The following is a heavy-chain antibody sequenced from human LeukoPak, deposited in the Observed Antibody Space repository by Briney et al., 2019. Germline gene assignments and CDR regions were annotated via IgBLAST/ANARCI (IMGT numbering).Heavy chain of an antibody. CDR1: GASISSYY. V-gene: IGHV4-59*01. Sequence: KSSETLSLTCTVSGASISSYYCNWIRQPPGKGLEWIGYIYYTGSTNHNPSLKSRVSISVDTSKNQFSLKLNSVTAADTAVYYCARDDYYYDSSGYYVFGYFDIWGQGTMVTVSS. D-gene: IGHD3-22*01. CDR2: IYYTGST. J-gene: IGHJ3*02. CDR3: ARDDYYYDSSGYYVFGYFDI.